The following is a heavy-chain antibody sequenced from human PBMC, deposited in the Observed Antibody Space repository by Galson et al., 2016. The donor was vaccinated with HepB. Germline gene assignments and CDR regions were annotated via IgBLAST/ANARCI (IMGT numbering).Heavy chain of an antibody. CDR2: INAGGGNT. CDR1: GFSFTSYY. CDR3: ARDLWRIIEYDDNSGSGILDF. J-gene: IGHJ3*01. D-gene: IGHD3-22*01. Sequence: SVKVSCKASGFSFTSYYMHWVRQAPGQGLEWMGIINAGGGNTGYAQKFQGRVTMTRDMSTSTVYMELSSLRYEDTAVYYCARDLWRIIEYDDNSGSGILDFWGRGTMLIVSS. V-gene: IGHV1-46*01.